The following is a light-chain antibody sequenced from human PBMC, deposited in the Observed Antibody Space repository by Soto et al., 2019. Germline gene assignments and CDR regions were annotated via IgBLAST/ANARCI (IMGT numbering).Light chain of an antibody. CDR2: GAS. CDR1: QSVSSSY. J-gene: IGKJ1*01. V-gene: IGKV3-20*01. Sequence: EIVLTQSPVTLSLSPGERATLSCRASQSVSSSYLAWYQQKPGQAPRLLIYGASSRATGIPDRFSGSGSGTDFTLTISRLEPEDFAVYYCQQYSRSPRTFGQGTKVDIK. CDR3: QQYSRSPRT.